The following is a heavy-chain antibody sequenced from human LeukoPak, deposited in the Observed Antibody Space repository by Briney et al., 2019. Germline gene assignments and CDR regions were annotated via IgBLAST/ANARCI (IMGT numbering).Heavy chain of an antibody. Sequence: GGSLRLSCAASGFTFSSYWMSWVRQAPGKGLEWVAKMKQDGSERYYVDSVKGRFTISRDNAQNSLYLYINVLRAEDTAVYYCARGGADFWSGSYYFEYWGQGTLVTVSS. J-gene: IGHJ4*02. CDR1: GFTFSSYW. CDR2: MKQDGSER. CDR3: ARGGADFWSGSYYFEY. D-gene: IGHD3-3*01. V-gene: IGHV3-7*01.